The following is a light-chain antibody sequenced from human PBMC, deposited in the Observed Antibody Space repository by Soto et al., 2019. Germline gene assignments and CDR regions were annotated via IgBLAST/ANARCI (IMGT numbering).Light chain of an antibody. J-gene: IGKJ4*01. CDR3: QQYNSYPT. V-gene: IGKV1-5*03. CDR2: KAS. Sequence: DIQMTQSPSTLSASVGDRVTITCRASQSISNWLAWYQQKPGNAPNLLIYKASALQSGVPSRFSGSGSGTEFTLTINSLQPDDFATYYCQQYNSYPTFGGGTKWIS. CDR1: QSISNW.